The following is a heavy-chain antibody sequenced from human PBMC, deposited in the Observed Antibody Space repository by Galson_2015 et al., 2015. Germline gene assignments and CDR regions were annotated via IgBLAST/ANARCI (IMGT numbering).Heavy chain of an antibody. J-gene: IGHJ6*02. Sequence: QSGAEVKKPGESLTISCKGSGYSFTSYWIGWVRQMPGKGLEWMGIIYPGDSDTRYSPSFQGQVTISADKSISTAYLQWSSLKASDTAMYYCARNFPRYCSGGSCYSYYYYGMDVWGQGTTVTVSS. CDR1: GYSFTSYW. V-gene: IGHV5-51*01. CDR3: ARNFPRYCSGGSCYSYYYYGMDV. D-gene: IGHD2-15*01. CDR2: IYPGDSDT.